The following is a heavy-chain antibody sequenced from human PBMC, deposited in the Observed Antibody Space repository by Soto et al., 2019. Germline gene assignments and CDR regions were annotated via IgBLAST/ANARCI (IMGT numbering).Heavy chain of an antibody. D-gene: IGHD3-10*01. CDR1: GFTLSSYA. Sequence: DVQLLESGGHWVQPGGSLRLSCSASGFTLSSYAMSWVRQAPGKGLEWVSSISAGGDMTYNSDSVRGRFTISRDNSNNALFLQMHNLRIEDTALYYCARGDRGGSGSPASYYYSGWDVWGQGAPVIVSS. CDR3: ARGDRGGSGSPASYYYSGWDV. V-gene: IGHV3-23*01. CDR2: ISAGGDMT. J-gene: IGHJ6*02.